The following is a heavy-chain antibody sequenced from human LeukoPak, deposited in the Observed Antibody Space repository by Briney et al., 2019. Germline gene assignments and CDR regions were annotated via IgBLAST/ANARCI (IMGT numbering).Heavy chain of an antibody. CDR1: GYTFTGYY. V-gene: IGHV1-2*02. CDR2: INPNSGGT. CDR3: ARGRASLYYYYYYMDV. J-gene: IGHJ6*03. Sequence: ASVKVSCKASGYTFTGYYMHWVRQAPGQGLEWMGWINPNSGGTNYAQKFQGRVTITRNTSISTAYMELSSLRSEDTAVYYCARGRASLYYYYYYMDVWGKGTTVTVSS.